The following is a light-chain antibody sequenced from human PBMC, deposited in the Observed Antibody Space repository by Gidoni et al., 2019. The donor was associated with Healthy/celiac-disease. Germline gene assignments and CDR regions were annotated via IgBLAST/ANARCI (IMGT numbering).Light chain of an antibody. CDR2: AAS. CDR1: QSISSY. J-gene: IGKJ3*01. V-gene: IGKV1-39*01. Sequence: DNQMTKSTASLSASVGDRVTITCRASQSISSYLNWYQQKPGKAPKLLIYAASSLQSGVPSRFRGSGSGTDFTLTISSLQPEDFATYYCQQSYSTPPLFTFGPGTKVDIK. CDR3: QQSYSTPPLFT.